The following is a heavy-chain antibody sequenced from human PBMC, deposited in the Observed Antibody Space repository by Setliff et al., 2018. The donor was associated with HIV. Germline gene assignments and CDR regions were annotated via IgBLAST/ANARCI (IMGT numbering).Heavy chain of an antibody. J-gene: IGHJ5*02. V-gene: IGHV1-69*01. CDR3: ARDQATGYEKVWFSWIDP. CDR1: GGTFSLYA. Sequence: KVSCKASGGTFSLYAINWVRQAPGQGLEWMGGIIPIFNTANYAQKFQGRVTITADGSTSTAYMELSSLRFEDTATYYCARDQATGYEKVWFSWIDPWGQGTLVTISS. D-gene: IGHD5-12*01. CDR2: IIPIFNTA.